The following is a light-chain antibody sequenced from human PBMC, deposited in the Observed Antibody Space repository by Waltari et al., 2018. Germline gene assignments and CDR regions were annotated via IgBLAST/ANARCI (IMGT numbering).Light chain of an antibody. Sequence: EIVMTPSPATLSVSPGERANISCSASQSVSSNVAWYQKKPGQAPRLLIYGASTRAPGITARFSGSGSGTEFTLTISSLQSEDFAVYYCQQYNNWLTFGGGTKVEIK. J-gene: IGKJ4*01. CDR2: GAS. CDR1: QSVSSN. V-gene: IGKV3-15*01. CDR3: QQYNNWLT.